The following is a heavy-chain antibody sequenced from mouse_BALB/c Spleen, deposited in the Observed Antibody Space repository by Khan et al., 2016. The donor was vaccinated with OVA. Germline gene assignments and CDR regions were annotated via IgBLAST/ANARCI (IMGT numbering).Heavy chain of an antibody. J-gene: IGHJ3*01. V-gene: IGHV2-2*02. CDR1: GFSLTNYG. CDR2: IWSGGST. D-gene: IGHD2-4*01. CDR3: ARNYDYDEGLAY. Sequence: QVQLQQSGPGLVQPSQSLSITCTVSGFSLTNYGIHWVRQSPGKGLEWLGLIWSGGSTDYNAAFISRLSISKDNSKSQVFFKMNSLQANDTAIYYCARNYDYDEGLAYWGQGTLVTVSA.